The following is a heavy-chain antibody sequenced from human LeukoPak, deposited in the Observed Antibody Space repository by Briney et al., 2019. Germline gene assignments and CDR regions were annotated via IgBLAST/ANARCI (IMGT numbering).Heavy chain of an antibody. CDR1: GFTFSNFW. Sequence: GGSLRLSCTASGFTFSNFWMGWVRQAPGKGLEWVSAISGSGGSTYYADSVKGRFTISRDNSKNTLYLQMNSLRAEDTAVYYCAKDPTGDSSQPPRDYWGQGTLVTVSS. CDR2: ISGSGGST. V-gene: IGHV3-23*01. D-gene: IGHD4-17*01. J-gene: IGHJ4*02. CDR3: AKDPTGDSSQPPRDY.